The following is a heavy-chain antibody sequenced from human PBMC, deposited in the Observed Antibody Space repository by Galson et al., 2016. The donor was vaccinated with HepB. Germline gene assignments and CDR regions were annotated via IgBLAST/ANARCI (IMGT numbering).Heavy chain of an antibody. Sequence: SLRLSCAASEVTFSTYAMHWVRQAPGKGLEWVAVISHDGGLKYYADSVKGRFTISRDNSMNTQYSDMNSLSSEDTAVYYCARDRRGGGFFDYWGQGTLVTVSS. CDR1: EVTFSTYA. D-gene: IGHD2-15*01. CDR2: ISHDGGLK. J-gene: IGHJ4*02. CDR3: ARDRRGGGFFDY. V-gene: IGHV3-30-3*01.